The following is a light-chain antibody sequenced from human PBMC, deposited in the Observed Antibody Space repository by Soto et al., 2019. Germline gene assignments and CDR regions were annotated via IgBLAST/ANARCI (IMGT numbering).Light chain of an antibody. J-gene: IGLJ3*02. CDR1: SSNIGAGYD. Sequence: QSVLTQPPSVSGAPGQRVTISCTGSSSNIGAGYDVHWYQQLPGTAPKLLIYGNSNRPSGVPDRFSGSKSGTSASLAITGLQAEDEADYYCQSYDSSLSPNWVFGGGTKLTGL. CDR2: GNS. CDR3: QSYDSSLSPNWV. V-gene: IGLV1-40*01.